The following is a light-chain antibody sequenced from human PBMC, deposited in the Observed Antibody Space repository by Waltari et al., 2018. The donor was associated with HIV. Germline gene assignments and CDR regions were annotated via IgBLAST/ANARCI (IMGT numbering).Light chain of an antibody. V-gene: IGLV1-47*02. CDR3: AAWDDSLGGHVV. J-gene: IGLJ2*01. CDR1: SSNIGSSY. Sequence: QSVLTQPPSASGTPGQRITISCSEGSSNIGSSYVSGYQRHPGTYPKLLIYSNNQRPSGVPDRFSGSKSGTSSSLAISGLRSEDEADYYCAAWDDSLGGHVVFGGGTKLPVL. CDR2: SNN.